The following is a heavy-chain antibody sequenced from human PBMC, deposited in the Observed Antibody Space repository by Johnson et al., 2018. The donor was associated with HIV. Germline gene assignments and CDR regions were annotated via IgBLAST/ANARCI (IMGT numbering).Heavy chain of an antibody. CDR1: GFTFDDYA. Sequence: VQLVESGGVVVQPGGSLRLSCAASGFTFDDYAMHWVRQAPGKGLEWVSLISWDGGSNYYADSVKGRFTISRDNSKNSLDLQMNSLRAEDTALYYWAKDMGYSGSYVDAFDIGGQGTMVTVSS. D-gene: IGHD1-26*01. V-gene: IGHV3-43D*03. CDR2: ISWDGGSN. CDR3: AKDMGYSGSYVDAFDI. J-gene: IGHJ3*02.